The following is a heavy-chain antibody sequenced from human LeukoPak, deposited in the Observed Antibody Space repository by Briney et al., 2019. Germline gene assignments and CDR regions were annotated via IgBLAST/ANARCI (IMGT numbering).Heavy chain of an antibody. CDR3: ARRIAAAGTFDY. J-gene: IGHJ4*02. D-gene: IGHD6-13*01. CDR1: GGSISSGGYY. V-gene: IGHV4-31*03. CDR2: IYYSGST. Sequence: PSQTLSLTCTVSGGSISSGGYYWSWIRQHPGKGLEWIGYIYYSGSTYYNPSLKSRVTISVDTSTNQFSLKLSSVTAADTAVYYCARRIAAAGTFDYWGQGTLVTVSS.